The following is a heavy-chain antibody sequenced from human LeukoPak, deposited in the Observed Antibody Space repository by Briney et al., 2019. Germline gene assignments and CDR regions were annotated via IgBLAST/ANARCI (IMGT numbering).Heavy chain of an antibody. CDR1: GGSFSGYY. Sequence: SETLSLTCAVYGGSFSGYYWSWIRQPPGKGLEWIGEINHSGSTNYNPSLKSRVTTSVDTSKNQFSLKLSSVTAADTAVYYCARDSSSTSCPDYWGQGTLVTVSS. D-gene: IGHD2-2*01. V-gene: IGHV4-34*01. CDR3: ARDSSSTSCPDY. CDR2: INHSGST. J-gene: IGHJ4*02.